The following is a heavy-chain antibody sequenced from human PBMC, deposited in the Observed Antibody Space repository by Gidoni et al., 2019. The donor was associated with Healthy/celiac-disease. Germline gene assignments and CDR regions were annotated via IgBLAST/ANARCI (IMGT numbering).Heavy chain of an antibody. D-gene: IGHD3-9*01. CDR2: ISSSSSYI. J-gene: IGHJ4*02. V-gene: IGHV3-21*01. CDR1: GFTFSSYS. Sequence: EVQLVESGGGVVKPGGSLRLSCAASGFTFSSYSMNWVRQAPGKGLEWVSSISSSSSYISYADSVKGRFTISRDNAKNSLYLQMNSLRAEDTAVYYCARGYDILTGYATSDYWGQGTLVTVSS. CDR3: ARGYDILTGYATSDY.